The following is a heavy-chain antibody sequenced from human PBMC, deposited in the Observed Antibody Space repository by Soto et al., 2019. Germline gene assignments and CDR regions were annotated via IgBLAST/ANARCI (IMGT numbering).Heavy chain of an antibody. CDR2: INPNDGDT. CDR3: ARDLGDGSQPFDF. J-gene: IGHJ4*02. D-gene: IGHD2-15*01. CDR1: GYRFTDYY. V-gene: IGHV1-2*02. Sequence: QVHLVQSGAEVKKPGASVKVSCRASGYRFTDYYLHWVRQAPGQGLEWMGWINPNDGDTNYAQNFHGRVTLTRDTAVSTAYMQLDRLTFDDTALFYCARDLGDGSQPFDFWGQGILVTVSS.